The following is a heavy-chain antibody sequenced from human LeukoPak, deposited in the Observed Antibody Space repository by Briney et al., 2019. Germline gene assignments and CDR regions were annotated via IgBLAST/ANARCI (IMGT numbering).Heavy chain of an antibody. CDR2: IYYSGST. Sequence: SETLSLTCTVSGGSISSSSYYWGWVRQPPGKGLEWIGSIYYSGSTYYNPSLKSRVTISVDTSKNQFSLKLSSVTAADTAVYYCASLPRYYYDSSGYHLDYWGQGTLVTVS. J-gene: IGHJ4*02. CDR3: ASLPRYYYDSSGYHLDY. CDR1: GGSISSSSYY. D-gene: IGHD3-22*01. V-gene: IGHV4-39*01.